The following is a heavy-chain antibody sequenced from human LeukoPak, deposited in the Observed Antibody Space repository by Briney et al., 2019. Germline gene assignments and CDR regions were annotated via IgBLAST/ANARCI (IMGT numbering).Heavy chain of an antibody. CDR1: GFTFSSYG. CDR2: VWYDGSNK. V-gene: IGHV3-33*01. CDR3: ARAPLYCSSTSCYSFDY. J-gene: IGHJ4*02. D-gene: IGHD2-2*01. Sequence: GRSLRLSCAASGFTFSSYGMHWVRQAPGKGLEWVALVWYDGSNKYYADSVKGRFTISRDNSKNTLFLQTNSLRAEDTAVYYCARAPLYCSSTSCYSFDYWGQGTLVTVSP.